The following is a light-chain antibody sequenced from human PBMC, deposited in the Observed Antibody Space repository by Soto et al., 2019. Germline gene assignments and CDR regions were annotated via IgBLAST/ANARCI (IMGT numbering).Light chain of an antibody. CDR1: QSVRSNY. CDR3: QHYGSSAYT. J-gene: IGKJ2*01. Sequence: EMVLTQSPGTLSLSPGERATLSCRASQSVRSNYLAWYQQKPRQVPRLLIYGSSSRATGIPDRFSGSGSGTDFTLTISRLEPEDFAVYYCQHYGSSAYTFGQGTTLEIK. CDR2: GSS. V-gene: IGKV3-20*01.